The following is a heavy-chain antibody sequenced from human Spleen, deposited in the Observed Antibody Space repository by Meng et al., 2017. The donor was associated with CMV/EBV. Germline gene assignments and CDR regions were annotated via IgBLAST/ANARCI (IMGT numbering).Heavy chain of an antibody. Sequence: GGSLRLSCAASGFTFGDYGMGWVRQAPGKGLEWVSGINGKGRSIGYADSVKGRFSISRDNAKNSLYLQMNSLRAEDTAVYYCAKSIPNYFDYWGQETLVTVSS. J-gene: IGHJ4*02. V-gene: IGHV3-20*04. D-gene: IGHD2-21*01. CDR2: INGKGRSI. CDR1: GFTFGDYG. CDR3: AKSIPNYFDY.